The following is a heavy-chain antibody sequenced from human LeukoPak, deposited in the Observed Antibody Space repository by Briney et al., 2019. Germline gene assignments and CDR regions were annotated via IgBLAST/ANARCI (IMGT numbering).Heavy chain of an antibody. J-gene: IGHJ4*02. CDR2: IYHSGST. V-gene: IGHV4-38-2*01. CDR1: GYSISSGYY. CDR3: ARGIAVAGPPFFYDY. Sequence: SETLSLTCAVSGYSISSGYYWGWIRQPPGEGLEWIGSIYHSGSTYYNPSLKSRVTISVDTSKNQFSLKLSSVTAADTAVYYCARGIAVAGPPFFYDYWGQGTLVTVSS. D-gene: IGHD6-19*01.